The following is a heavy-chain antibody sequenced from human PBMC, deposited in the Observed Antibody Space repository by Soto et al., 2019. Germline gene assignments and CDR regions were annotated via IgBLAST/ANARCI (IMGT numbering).Heavy chain of an antibody. Sequence: ESLKISCKGSGYSFTSYWISWVRQMPGKGLEWMGRIDPSDSYTNYSPSFQGHVTISADKSISTAYLQWSSLKASDTAMYYCARQGPGYCTNGVCTWSVFSSSGRATIDYWGQGTLVTVSS. CDR2: IDPSDSYT. D-gene: IGHD2-8*01. CDR1: GYSFTSYW. J-gene: IGHJ4*02. CDR3: ARQGPGYCTNGVCTWSVFSSSGRATIDY. V-gene: IGHV5-10-1*01.